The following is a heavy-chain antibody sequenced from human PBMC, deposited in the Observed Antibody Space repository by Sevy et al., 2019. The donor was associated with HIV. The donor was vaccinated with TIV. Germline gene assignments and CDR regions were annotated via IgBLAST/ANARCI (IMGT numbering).Heavy chain of an antibody. J-gene: IGHJ4*02. Sequence: GESLKISCAASGFTFSCYWMSWVRQAPGKGLEWVATINQDGSETFYVDSVKGRFTISRHNPRKSLYLQMNSLGAEDTAVYYRARLFYGSADYWGQRTLVTDSS. CDR2: INQDGSET. V-gene: IGHV3-7*01. D-gene: IGHD3-10*01. CDR3: ARLFYGSADY. CDR1: GFTFSCYW.